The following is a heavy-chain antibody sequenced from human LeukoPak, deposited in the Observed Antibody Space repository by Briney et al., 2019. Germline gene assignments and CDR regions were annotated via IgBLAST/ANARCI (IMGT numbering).Heavy chain of an antibody. V-gene: IGHV4-59*01. J-gene: IGHJ4*02. Sequence: PSETLSLTCTVSGGSISSYYWSWIRQPPGKGLEWIGYIYYSGSTNYNPSLKSRVTISVDTSKNQFSLKLSSVTAADTAVYHCARDPGAAAGYDYWGQGTLVTVSS. CDR2: IYYSGST. CDR1: GGSISSYY. D-gene: IGHD6-13*01. CDR3: ARDPGAAAGYDY.